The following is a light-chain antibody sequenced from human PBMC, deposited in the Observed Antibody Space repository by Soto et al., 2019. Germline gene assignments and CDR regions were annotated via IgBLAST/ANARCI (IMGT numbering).Light chain of an antibody. V-gene: IGKV1-6*01. Sequence: AIQMTQSPSSLSVSVGDRVTITCRASQDIRTELGWYQQKLGKAPRLLIYGSFSLQSGVPSRFSGSGSGSDFTLTISSLQPDDFATYYCLQDFKYPRTFGQGTKVDIK. CDR3: LQDFKYPRT. CDR2: GSF. CDR1: QDIRTE. J-gene: IGKJ1*01.